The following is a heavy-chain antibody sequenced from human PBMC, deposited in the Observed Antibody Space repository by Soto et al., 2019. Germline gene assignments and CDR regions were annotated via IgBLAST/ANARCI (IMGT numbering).Heavy chain of an antibody. V-gene: IGHV3-23*01. J-gene: IGHJ3*02. CDR3: AKDRTNLLGYCSTASCPDAFDI. CDR2: IGGSARTT. CDR1: GFPVRSYA. Sequence: GGSTGLSCAESGFPVRSYAMSWVCRAQGKGLEWVSGIGGSARTTYYAESVKGRFTISRDNSRNTLYLQMSSLRAEDTAVYYCAKDRTNLLGYCSTASCPDAFDIWGQGTMVTVSS. D-gene: IGHD2-2*01.